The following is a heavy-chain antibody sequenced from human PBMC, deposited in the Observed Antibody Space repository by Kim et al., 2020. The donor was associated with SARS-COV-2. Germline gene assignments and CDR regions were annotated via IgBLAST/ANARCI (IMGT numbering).Heavy chain of an antibody. J-gene: IGHJ4*02. CDR2: IKSKTDGGTT. CDR3: TTDLHNTIFGVVIERLYYFDY. Sequence: GGSLRLSCAASGFTFSNAWMSWVRQAPGKGLEWVGRIKSKTDGGTTDYAAPVKGRFTISRDDSKNTLYLQMNSLKTEDTAVYYCTTDLHNTIFGVVIERLYYFDYWGQGTLVTVSS. D-gene: IGHD3-3*01. CDR1: GFTFSNAW. V-gene: IGHV3-15*01.